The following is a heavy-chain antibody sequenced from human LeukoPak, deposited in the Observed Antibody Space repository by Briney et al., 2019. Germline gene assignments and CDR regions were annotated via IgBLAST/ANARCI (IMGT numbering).Heavy chain of an antibody. CDR2: INHSGST. CDR3: ARAIDRESYSNGYHSKYYFDY. Sequence: PSETLSLTCAVYGGSISGYYWSWIRQPPGKGLEWIGEINHSGSTNYNPSLKSRVTISVDTSKNQFSLKLSSVTAADTAVYYCARAIDRESYSNGYHSKYYFDYWGQGTLVTVSS. CDR1: GGSISGYY. J-gene: IGHJ4*02. D-gene: IGHD5-18*01. V-gene: IGHV4-34*01.